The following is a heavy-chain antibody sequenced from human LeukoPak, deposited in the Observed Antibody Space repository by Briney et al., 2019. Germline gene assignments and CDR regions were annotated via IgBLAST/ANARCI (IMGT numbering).Heavy chain of an antibody. Sequence: GGSLRLSCAASGFTFSSYAVSWVRQAPGKGLEWVSAISGSGGSTYYADSVKGRFTISRDNSKNTLYLQMNSLRAEDTAVYYCAKDTYTYYYGSGSYPLDYWGQGTLVTVSS. D-gene: IGHD3-10*01. V-gene: IGHV3-23*01. CDR3: AKDTYTYYYGSGSYPLDY. CDR2: ISGSGGST. J-gene: IGHJ4*02. CDR1: GFTFSSYA.